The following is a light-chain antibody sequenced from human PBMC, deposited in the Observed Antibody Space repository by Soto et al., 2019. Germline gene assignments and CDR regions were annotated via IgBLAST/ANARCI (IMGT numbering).Light chain of an antibody. CDR2: AAS. Sequence: MTQSPATLSVSPGERATLSCRASQSVSSNFSCYQQQPGPAPSLLIYAASTTATGIPARFSGGGSGTDFPLTISRLQAEDFAVYCCQQYNNWPVFGQGTKVDIK. CDR3: QQYNNWPV. CDR1: QSVSSN. J-gene: IGKJ1*01. V-gene: IGKV3-15*01.